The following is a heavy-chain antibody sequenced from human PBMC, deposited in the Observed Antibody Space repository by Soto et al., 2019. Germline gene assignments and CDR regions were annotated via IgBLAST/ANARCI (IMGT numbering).Heavy chain of an antibody. V-gene: IGHV4-59*12. CDR2: IYYSGST. Sequence: SETLSLTCIVSGGPISSYYWSWIRQPPGQGLEWIGYIYYSGSTNYNPSLKSRVTISVDTSKNQFSLKLSSVTAADTAVYYCARFYMVRGVMGAFDIWGQGTMVTV. D-gene: IGHD3-10*01. CDR1: GGPISSYY. CDR3: ARFYMVRGVMGAFDI. J-gene: IGHJ3*02.